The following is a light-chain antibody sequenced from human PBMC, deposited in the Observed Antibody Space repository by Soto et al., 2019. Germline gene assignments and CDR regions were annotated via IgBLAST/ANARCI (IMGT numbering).Light chain of an antibody. V-gene: IGKV3-11*01. CDR3: QQRKHWPPIT. CDR1: QSVSTF. J-gene: IGKJ5*01. Sequence: EIVLTQSPATLSLSPGERATLSCRASQSVSTFLAWYQHKPGQAPRLLIYDASNRATGIPVRFSGSGSGTVFTLTIGSLEPEDSAVYYCQQRKHWPPITFGQGTRLEIK. CDR2: DAS.